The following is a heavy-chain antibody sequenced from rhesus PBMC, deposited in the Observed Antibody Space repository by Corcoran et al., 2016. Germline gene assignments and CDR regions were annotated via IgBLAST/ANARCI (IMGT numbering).Heavy chain of an antibody. CDR1: VGSISGIYG. CDR2: IYGRSGRT. CDR3: ARDLYTSGLLDY. V-gene: IGHV4-76*01. D-gene: IGHD6-31*01. Sequence: QVQLQESGPGVVKPSETLSLPCAVSVGSISGIYGWSWIRQPPGKGLEGIGYIYGRSGRTNYNPARKRRVTIAKDAAKNQFSLKLSAVTAADTAIYYCARDLYTSGLLDYWGQGVLVTVSS. J-gene: IGHJ4*01.